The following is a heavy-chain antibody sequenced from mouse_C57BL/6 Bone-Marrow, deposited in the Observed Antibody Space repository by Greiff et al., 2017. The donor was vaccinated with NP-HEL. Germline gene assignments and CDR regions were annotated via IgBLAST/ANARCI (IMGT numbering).Heavy chain of an antibody. CDR2: IHPNSGST. D-gene: IGHD1-1*01. CDR1: GYTFTSYW. CDR3: AFITTVVRDFDY. Sequence: QVQLQQPGAELVKPGASVKLSCKASGYTFTSYWMHWVKQRPGQGLEWIGMIHPNSGSTNYNEKFKSKATLTVDKSSSTAYMQLSSLTSEDSAVYYCAFITTVVRDFDYWGQGTTLTVSS. J-gene: IGHJ2*01. V-gene: IGHV1-64*01.